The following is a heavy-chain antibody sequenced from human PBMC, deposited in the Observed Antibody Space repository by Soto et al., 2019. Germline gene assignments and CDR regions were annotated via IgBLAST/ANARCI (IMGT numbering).Heavy chain of an antibody. Sequence: ASETLSLTCTVSGGSLGSYYWSWIRQPPGKGLEWIGYVFYTGRANYNASLKSRVSISLDPSNYQFSLKLSAVTAADTAVYYCARDGDGRMTTNPYYYNGMDVGGPGTAVTVSS. CDR3: ARDGDGRMTTNPYYYNGMDV. J-gene: IGHJ6*02. V-gene: IGHV4-59*01. D-gene: IGHD4-4*01. CDR1: GGSLGSYY. CDR2: VFYTGRA.